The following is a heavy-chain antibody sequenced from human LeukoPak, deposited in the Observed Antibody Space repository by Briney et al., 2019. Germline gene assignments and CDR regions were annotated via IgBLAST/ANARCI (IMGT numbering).Heavy chain of an antibody. V-gene: IGHV3-43*01. CDR2: ISWDGGST. J-gene: IGHJ4*02. Sequence: GGSLRLSCAASGFTFDDYTMHWVRQAPGKGLEWVSLISWDGGSTYYADSVKGRFTISRDNSKNSLYLQMNSLRTEDTALYYCAKDTRPHTAMVEGLDYWGQGTLVTVSS. CDR1: GFTFDDYT. D-gene: IGHD5-18*01. CDR3: AKDTRPHTAMVEGLDY.